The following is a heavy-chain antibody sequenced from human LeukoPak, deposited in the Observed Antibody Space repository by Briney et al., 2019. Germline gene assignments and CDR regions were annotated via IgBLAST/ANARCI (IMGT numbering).Heavy chain of an antibody. Sequence: SVKVSYKASGGTFSSYAISWVRQAPGQGLEWMGGIIPIFGTANYAQKFQGRVTITADESTSTAYMELSSLRSEDTAVYYCATYYGDYAYFDYWGQGTLVTVSS. V-gene: IGHV1-69*01. D-gene: IGHD4-17*01. CDR3: ATYYGDYAYFDY. CDR1: GGTFSSYA. J-gene: IGHJ4*02. CDR2: IIPIFGTA.